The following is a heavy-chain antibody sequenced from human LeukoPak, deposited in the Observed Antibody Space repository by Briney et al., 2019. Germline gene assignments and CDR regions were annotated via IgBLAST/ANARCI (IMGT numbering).Heavy chain of an antibody. CDR3: AGNGGPRYYYGSGSYFPPSVY. Sequence: GGSLRLSRAASGFTFDDYAMHWVRQAPGKGLEWVSGISWNSGSIGYVDSVKGRFTISRDNAKNSLYLQMNSLRAEDTAVYYCAGNGGPRYYYGSGSYFPPSVYWGQGTLVTVSS. CDR1: GFTFDDYA. J-gene: IGHJ4*02. V-gene: IGHV3-9*01. CDR2: ISWNSGSI. D-gene: IGHD3-10*01.